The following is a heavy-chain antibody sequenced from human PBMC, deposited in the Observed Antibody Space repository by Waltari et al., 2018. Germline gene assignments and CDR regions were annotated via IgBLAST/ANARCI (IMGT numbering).Heavy chain of an antibody. CDR2: IYPGSSDT. V-gene: IGHV5-51*01. CDR3: ARESAGGWRYFDY. J-gene: IGHJ4*02. CDR1: GYSFTSYC. D-gene: IGHD2-8*02. Sequence: EVQLAQSGAEVKKPGKSLKISCKGSGYSFTSYCIGWVLQMPGKGLEWMGIIYPGSSDTRYSPSFQGQVTISADKSIITAYLQWSSLKASDTAMYYGARESAGGWRYFDYWGQGTLVTVSS.